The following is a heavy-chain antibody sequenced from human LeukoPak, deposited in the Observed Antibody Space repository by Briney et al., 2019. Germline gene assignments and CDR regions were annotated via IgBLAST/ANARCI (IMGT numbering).Heavy chain of an antibody. CDR1: GFSFSNYY. CDR3: AKNPYCSSTSCYKGGDYYYYHYMDV. Sequence: GGSLRFSCAASGFSFSNYYMGWIRQAPGKGLEWVSYISRSGDSIHYADSVKGRFTISRDNSKNTLYLQMNSLRAEDTAVYYCAKNPYCSSTSCYKGGDYYYYHYMDVWGKGTTVTVSS. D-gene: IGHD2-2*02. V-gene: IGHV3-23*01. J-gene: IGHJ6*03. CDR2: ISRSGDSI.